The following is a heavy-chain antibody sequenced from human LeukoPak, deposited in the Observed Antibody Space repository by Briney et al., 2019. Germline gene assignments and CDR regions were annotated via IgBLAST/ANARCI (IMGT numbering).Heavy chain of an antibody. V-gene: IGHV3-9*01. CDR1: GFTFDDYA. CDR2: ISWNSGSI. CDR3: AKDISYGDYAFDY. J-gene: IGHJ4*02. Sequence: GGSLRLSCAASGFTFDDYAMHWVRQAPGKGLEWVSGISWNSGSIGYADSVKGRFTISRDNAKNSLYLQMSSLRAEDTALYYCAKDISYGDYAFDYWGQGTLVTVSS. D-gene: IGHD4-17*01.